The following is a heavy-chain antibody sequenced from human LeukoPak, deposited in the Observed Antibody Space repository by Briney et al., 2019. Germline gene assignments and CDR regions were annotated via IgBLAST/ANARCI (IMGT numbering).Heavy chain of an antibody. Sequence: GGSLRLSCAASGFTFSSYWMRWVRQAPGKGLEWVANIKQDGSEKYYVDSVEGRFTISRDNARNSLYLQMNSLRAEDTAVYYCATDRLYILPRYLGQGTLVTVSS. CDR2: IKQDGSEK. J-gene: IGHJ4*02. V-gene: IGHV3-7*01. CDR3: ATDRLYILPRY. CDR1: GFTFSSYW. D-gene: IGHD1-14*01.